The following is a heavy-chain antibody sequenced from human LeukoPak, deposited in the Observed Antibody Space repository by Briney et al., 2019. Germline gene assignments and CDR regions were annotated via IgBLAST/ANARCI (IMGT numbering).Heavy chain of an antibody. D-gene: IGHD3-22*01. Sequence: PSETLSLTCAVYGGSFSGYYWSWIRQPPGKGLEWIGEINHSGSTNYNPSLKSRVTISVDTSKNQFSLKLSSVTAADTAVYYCARGGGYYDSSGYKTVYYFDYWGQGTLVTVSS. CDR1: GGSFSGYY. V-gene: IGHV4-34*01. J-gene: IGHJ4*02. CDR2: INHSGST. CDR3: ARGGGYYDSSGYKTVYYFDY.